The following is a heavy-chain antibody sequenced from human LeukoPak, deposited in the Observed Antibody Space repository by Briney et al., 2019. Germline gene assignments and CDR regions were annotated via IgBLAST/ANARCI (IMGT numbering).Heavy chain of an antibody. Sequence: GGSLRLSCAASGFTFSSYWMNWVRQAPGKGLEWVANIKQDGSERYYVDSVKGRFTISRDNAKNSLYLQMNSLRAEDTAVYYFARPKTAVTIAHFNYWGQGTLVTVSS. J-gene: IGHJ4*02. CDR3: ARPKTAVTIAHFNY. CDR1: GFTFSSYW. D-gene: IGHD4-17*01. CDR2: IKQDGSER. V-gene: IGHV3-7*03.